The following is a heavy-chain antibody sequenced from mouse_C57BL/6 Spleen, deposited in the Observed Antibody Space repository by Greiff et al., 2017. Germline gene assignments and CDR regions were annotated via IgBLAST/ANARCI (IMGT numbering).Heavy chain of an antibody. V-gene: IGHV10-1*01. CDR3: VSLYDYDGYWYFDV. D-gene: IGHD2-4*01. CDR1: GFSFNTYA. J-gene: IGHJ1*03. CDR2: IRSKSNNYAT. Sequence: EVMLVESGGGLVQPKGSLKLSCAASGFSFNTYAMNWVRQAPGKGLEWVARIRSKSNNYATYYADSVKDRFTISRDDSESMLYLQMNNLKTEDTAMYYCVSLYDYDGYWYFDVWGTGTTVTVSS.